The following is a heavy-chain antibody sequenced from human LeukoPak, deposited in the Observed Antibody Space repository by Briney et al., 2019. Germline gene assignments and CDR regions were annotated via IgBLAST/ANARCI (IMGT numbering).Heavy chain of an antibody. CDR1: GYTFTGYY. J-gene: IGHJ4*02. CDR2: INPNSGGT. V-gene: IGHV1-2*02. D-gene: IGHD5-18*01. CDR3: ATDSYGYRGRLTY. Sequence: ASVKVSCKASGYTFTGYYMHWVRQAPGQGLEWMGWINPNSGGTNYAQKFQGRVTMTRDTSISTAYMELSRLRPDDTAVYYCATDSYGYRGRLTYWGQGTLVTVSS.